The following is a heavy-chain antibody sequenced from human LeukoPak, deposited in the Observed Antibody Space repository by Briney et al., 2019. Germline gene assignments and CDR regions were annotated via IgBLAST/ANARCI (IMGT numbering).Heavy chain of an antibody. J-gene: IGHJ6*04. CDR1: GFTFSSYW. CDR3: ARDQRGKDIVVVPAAPTMDV. CDR2: IKQDGSEK. V-gene: IGHV3-7*01. Sequence: GGSLRLSCAASGFTFSSYWMSWVRQAPGKGLEWVANIKQDGSEKYYVDSVKGRFTISRDNAKNSLYLQMNSLRAEDTAVYYCARDQRGKDIVVVPAAPTMDVWGKATTVTISS. D-gene: IGHD2-2*01.